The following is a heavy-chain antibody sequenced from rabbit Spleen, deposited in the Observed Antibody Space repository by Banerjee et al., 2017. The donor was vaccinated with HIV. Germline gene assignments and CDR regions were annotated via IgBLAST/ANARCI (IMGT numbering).Heavy chain of an antibody. J-gene: IGHJ4*01. CDR2: IYVGSSGAT. Sequence: QSLEESGGDLVKPGGSLTLTCTASGFSFSYSYWICWVRQAPGKGLEWIACIYVGSSGATYSATWAKGRFTISKTSSTTVTLQMTSLTVADTATYFCARDDVDGSGHHFNLWGQGTLVTVS. V-gene: IGHV1S40*01. D-gene: IGHD1-1*01. CDR1: GFSFSYSYW. CDR3: ARDDVDGSGHHFNL.